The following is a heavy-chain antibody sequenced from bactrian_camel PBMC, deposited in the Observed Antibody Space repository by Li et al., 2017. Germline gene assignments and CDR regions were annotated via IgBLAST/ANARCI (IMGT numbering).Heavy chain of an antibody. D-gene: IGHD2*01. CDR1: GYTFADSTNC. CDR3: ASECINGSPFYQKGYRY. CDR2: IGLRDGNT. J-gene: IGHJ4*01. Sequence: GSVQAGESLTLSCAASGYTFADSTNCLGWFRQATGKKPEGVAAIGLRDGNTYYADSVKGRFTVSKDSAKNTLYLEMNSLKPEDTGMYYCASECINGSPFYQKGYRYWGQGTQVTVS. V-gene: IGHV3S29*01.